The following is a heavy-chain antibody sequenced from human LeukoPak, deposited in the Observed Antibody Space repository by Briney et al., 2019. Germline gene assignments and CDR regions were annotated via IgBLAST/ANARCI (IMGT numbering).Heavy chain of an antibody. J-gene: IGHJ6*02. CDR2: IYYSGST. CDR3: ARDNWNYGSSMDV. Sequence: SQTLSLTCTVSGGSISSGDYYWSWIRQPPGKGLEWIGYIYYSGSTYYNPSLKSRVTISVDTSKNQFSLKLSSVTAADTAVYYCARDNWNYGSSMDVWGQGTTVTVSS. CDR1: GGSISSGDYY. V-gene: IGHV4-30-4*01. D-gene: IGHD1-7*01.